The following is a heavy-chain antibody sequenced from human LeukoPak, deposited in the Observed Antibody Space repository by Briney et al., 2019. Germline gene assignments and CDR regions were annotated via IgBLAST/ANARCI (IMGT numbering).Heavy chain of an antibody. Sequence: GGSLRLSCAASGFTVSSNYMGWVRQAPGKGLEWVSVIYSGGSTYYADSVKGRFTISRDNSKNTLYLQMNSLRAEDTAVYYCARDGDSSAYGPLDAFDIWGQGTMVTVSS. CDR1: GFTVSSNY. CDR3: ARDGDSSAYGPLDAFDI. V-gene: IGHV3-66*01. J-gene: IGHJ3*02. CDR2: IYSGGST. D-gene: IGHD3-22*01.